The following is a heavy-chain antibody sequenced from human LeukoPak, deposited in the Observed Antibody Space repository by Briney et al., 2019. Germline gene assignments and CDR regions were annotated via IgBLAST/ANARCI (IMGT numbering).Heavy chain of an antibody. CDR3: ARGAGYSSKFDY. V-gene: IGHV3-11*04. D-gene: IGHD6-19*01. CDR2: ISSSGSTI. CDR1: GFTFSDYY. J-gene: IGHJ4*02. Sequence: PGGSLRLSCAASGFTFSDYYMSWLRQAPGKGLEWVSYISSSGSTIYYAHSVKGRFTISRDNAKNSLYLKMNSLRAEDTVVYYCARGAGYSSKFDYWGQGTLVTVSS.